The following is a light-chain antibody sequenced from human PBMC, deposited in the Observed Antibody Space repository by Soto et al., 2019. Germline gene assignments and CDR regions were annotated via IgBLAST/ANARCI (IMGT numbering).Light chain of an antibody. CDR2: EVS. CDR3: SSYTSSSTV. J-gene: IGLJ3*02. V-gene: IGLV2-14*01. CDR1: SSDVGGYNY. Sequence: QSALTQPASVSGSPGQSITISCTGTSSDVGGYNYVSWYQQHPGKAPKLMIYEVSNRPSGVSNRFSGSKSGNTASLTISGLQAEDVADYYCSSYTSSSTVFGGGTKLTV.